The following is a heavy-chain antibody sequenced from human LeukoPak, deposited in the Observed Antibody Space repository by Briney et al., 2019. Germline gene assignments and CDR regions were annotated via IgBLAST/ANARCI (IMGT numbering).Heavy chain of an antibody. D-gene: IGHD1-1*01. CDR2: IRSKAYGETA. CDR3: TRDRGAYNLYDY. V-gene: IGHV3-49*03. J-gene: IGHJ4*02. Sequence: GGSLRLSCTASGFTFGDYAMSWIRQAPGKGLEWVGFIRSKAYGETADYAASVKGRFTISRDDSKAIAYLQMNSLKTEDTAVYHCTRDRGAYNLYDYWGQGTWSPSPQ. CDR1: GFTFGDYA.